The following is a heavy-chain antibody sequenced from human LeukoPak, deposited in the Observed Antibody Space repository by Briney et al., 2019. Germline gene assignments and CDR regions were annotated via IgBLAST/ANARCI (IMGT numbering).Heavy chain of an antibody. CDR1: GFTFSSYW. V-gene: IGHV3-74*01. Sequence: PGGPLRLSCAASGFTFSSYWMHWVRQAPGKGLVWVSRISSDGSDTNYADSVKGRFTFSRDNAKNTLYLPMNSLRAEDTAVYYCARGSYSLGGFDYWGQGTLVTVSS. D-gene: IGHD6-13*01. CDR3: ARGSYSLGGFDY. CDR2: ISSDGSDT. J-gene: IGHJ4*02.